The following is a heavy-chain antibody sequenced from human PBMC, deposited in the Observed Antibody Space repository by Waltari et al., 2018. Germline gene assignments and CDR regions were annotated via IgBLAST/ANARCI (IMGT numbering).Heavy chain of an antibody. Sequence: QVQLVQSGAEVKEPGASVKASCKSSGYIFISYVLHWVRQAPGQRLEWMGWINAGNGDTKYSQEFQGRVTITRDTSANTAYMELSSLRSEDRAIYYCARGNTDLDYWGQGTLVTVSS. J-gene: IGHJ4*02. V-gene: IGHV1-3*03. CDR2: INAGNGDT. CDR1: GYIFISYV. CDR3: ARGNTDLDY. D-gene: IGHD5-18*01.